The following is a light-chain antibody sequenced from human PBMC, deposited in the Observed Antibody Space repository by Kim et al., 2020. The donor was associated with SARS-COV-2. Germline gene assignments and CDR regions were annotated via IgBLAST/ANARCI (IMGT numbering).Light chain of an antibody. J-gene: IGKJ4*01. CDR1: QSVSRTY. CDR2: GAS. V-gene: IGKV3-20*01. Sequence: EIVLTQPPGTLSLSPGARATLSCRASQSVSRTYLAWSQHKPGQAPRLLIYGASSRATGIPDRFSGSGSGTDFTLSISRLEPEDFALYYCQQYGSSPLTFGGGTKLEIK. CDR3: QQYGSSPLT.